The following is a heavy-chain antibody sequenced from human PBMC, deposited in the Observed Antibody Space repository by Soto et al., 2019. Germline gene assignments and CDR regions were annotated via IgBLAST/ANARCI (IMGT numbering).Heavy chain of an antibody. CDR2: FDPEDGET. CDR1: GYTLTELS. V-gene: IGHV1-24*01. CDR3: ATVLDYDYWSGYYGY. J-gene: IGHJ4*02. Sequence: GASVKASCKVSGYTLTELSMHWVRQAPGKGLEWMGGFDPEDGETIYAQKFQGRVTMTEDTSTDTAYMELSSLRSEDTSVFYCATVLDYDYWSGYYGYWRQRTLDPVSS. D-gene: IGHD3-3*01.